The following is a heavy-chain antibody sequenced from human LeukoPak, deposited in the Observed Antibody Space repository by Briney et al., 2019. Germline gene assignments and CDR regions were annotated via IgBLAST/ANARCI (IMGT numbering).Heavy chain of an antibody. D-gene: IGHD3-10*01. CDR3: SRKDWFSCYSY. Sequence: PGGSLRLSCAASGFTFSSYWMNWARQAPGKGLEWVANINLDGSDKYYVDSVKGRFTISRDNAKNSLYLQMNSLTVEDTAVYYWSRKDWFSCYSYWGQGTLVTVSS. V-gene: IGHV3-7*01. CDR2: INLDGSDK. J-gene: IGHJ4*02. CDR1: GFTFSSYW.